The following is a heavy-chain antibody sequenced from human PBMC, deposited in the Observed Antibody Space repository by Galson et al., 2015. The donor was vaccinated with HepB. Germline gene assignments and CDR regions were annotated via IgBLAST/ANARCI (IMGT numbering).Heavy chain of an antibody. J-gene: IGHJ2*01. CDR3: ASKIGVAGTWYFDL. D-gene: IGHD6-19*01. CDR2: IKQDGSEK. V-gene: IGHV3-7*03. CDR1: GFTFSSYS. Sequence: SLRLSCAASGFTFSSYSMNWVRQAPGKGLEWVAKIKQDGSEKYYVDSVRGRFTISRDNAKNSLYLQMNSLRAEDTAVYYCASKIGVAGTWYFDLWGRGTRVTVSS.